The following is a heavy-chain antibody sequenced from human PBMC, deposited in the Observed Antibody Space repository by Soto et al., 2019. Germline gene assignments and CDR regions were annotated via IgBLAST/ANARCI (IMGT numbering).Heavy chain of an antibody. CDR3: ARDNYGHLDY. J-gene: IGHJ4*02. Sequence: QVQLVQSGAELKKPGASVRVSCKPSGYTFTDLYIHWVRQAPGQGLEWMGWVDPRSGDRRNTQKFQGRVTMSRDTSTSTVYMELNSLTSDDTAVYYCARDNYGHLDYWGQGTLVTVSS. CDR1: GYTFTDLY. V-gene: IGHV1-2*02. CDR2: VDPRSGDR. D-gene: IGHD3-10*01.